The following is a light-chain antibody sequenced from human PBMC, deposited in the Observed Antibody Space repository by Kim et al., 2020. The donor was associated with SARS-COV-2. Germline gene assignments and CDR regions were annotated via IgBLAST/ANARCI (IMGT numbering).Light chain of an antibody. CDR1: HSGSSAY. CDR3: QRFGSP. V-gene: IGKV3-20*01. Sequence: LPWATGTRSTLACRPSHSGSSAYLPYYHHKSGRAPRLLISGRSSRAPGIPDSISGSGDGTDFTRTLGSLEPEDFAVHYCQRFGSPFGQGTKLEI. J-gene: IGKJ2*01. CDR2: GRS.